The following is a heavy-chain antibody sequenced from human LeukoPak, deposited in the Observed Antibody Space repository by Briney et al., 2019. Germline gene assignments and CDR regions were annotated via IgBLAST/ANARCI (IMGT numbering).Heavy chain of an antibody. Sequence: GGSLRLSCAASGFTFSRHGMHWVRQASGKGLEWVGRIRSKANSYATAYAASVKGRFTISRDDSKNTAYLQMNSLKTEDTAVYYCTRLPTVTTMDYWGQGTLVTVSS. CDR2: IRSKANSYAT. J-gene: IGHJ4*02. CDR3: TRLPTVTTMDY. V-gene: IGHV3-73*01. D-gene: IGHD4-11*01. CDR1: GFTFSRHG.